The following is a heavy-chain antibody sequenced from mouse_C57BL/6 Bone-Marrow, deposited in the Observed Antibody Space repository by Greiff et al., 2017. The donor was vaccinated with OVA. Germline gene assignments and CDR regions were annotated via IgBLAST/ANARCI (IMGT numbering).Heavy chain of an antibody. J-gene: IGHJ3*01. Sequence: EVKLEESGGGLVQPGGSMKLSCVASGFTFSNYWMNWVRQSPEKGLEWVAQIRLKSDNYATHYAESVKGRFTISRDDSKSSVYLQMNNLRAEDTGMYYCTYGSSAWFAYWGQGTLVTVSA. CDR1: GFTFSNYW. CDR3: TYGSSAWFAY. CDR2: IRLKSDNYAT. D-gene: IGHD1-1*01. V-gene: IGHV6-3*01.